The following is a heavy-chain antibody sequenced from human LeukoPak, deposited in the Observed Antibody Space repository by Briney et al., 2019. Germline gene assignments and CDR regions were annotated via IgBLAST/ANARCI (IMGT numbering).Heavy chain of an antibody. D-gene: IGHD2-2*01. CDR2: IWYDGSNK. Sequence: TGGSLRLSCAASGFTFSSYGMHWVRQAPGKGLEWAAVIWYDGSNKYYADSVKGRFTISRDNSKNTLYLQMNSLRAEDTAVYYCARVQWAYSSSPPDSFDFWGQGTLVTVSS. J-gene: IGHJ4*02. V-gene: IGHV3-33*01. CDR1: GFTFSSYG. CDR3: ARVQWAYSSSPPDSFDF.